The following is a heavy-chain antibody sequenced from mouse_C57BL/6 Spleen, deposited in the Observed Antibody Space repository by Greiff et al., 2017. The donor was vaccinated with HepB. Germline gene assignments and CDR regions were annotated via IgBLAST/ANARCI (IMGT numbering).Heavy chain of an antibody. CDR1: GYTFTSYW. D-gene: IGHD2-1*01. J-gene: IGHJ3*01. Sequence: QVQLQQSGAELVRPGSSVKLSCKASGYTFTSYWMHWVKQRPIQGLEWIGNIDPSDSETHYNQKFKDKATLTVDKSSSTAYMQLSSLTSEDSAVYYCARGEGNLDPFAYWGQGTLVTVSA. V-gene: IGHV1-52*01. CDR3: ARGEGNLDPFAY. CDR2: IDPSDSET.